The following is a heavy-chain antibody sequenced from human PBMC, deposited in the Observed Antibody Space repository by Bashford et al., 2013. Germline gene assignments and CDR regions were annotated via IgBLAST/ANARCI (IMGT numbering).Heavy chain of an antibody. D-gene: IGHD4-17*01. Sequence: ASVKGLPARASGYTFTSYGISWVRQAPGQGLEWMGWISAYNGNTNYAQKLQGRVTMTTDTSTSTAYMELRSLRSDDTAVYYCARDSENYGDYVRDAFDIWGPRGQWSPSPQ. CDR3: ARDSENYGDYVRDAFDI. CDR1: GYTFTSYG. CDR2: ISAYNGNT. V-gene: IGHV1-18*01. J-gene: IGHJ3*02.